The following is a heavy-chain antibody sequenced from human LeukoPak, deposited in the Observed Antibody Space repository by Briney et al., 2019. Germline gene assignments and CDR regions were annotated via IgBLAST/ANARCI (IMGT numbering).Heavy chain of an antibody. D-gene: IGHD3-9*01. CDR3: ARDSPLLTV. Sequence: GGSLRLSCAASGFTFSSYSMNWVRQAPGKGLEWVSAIGDDVVSTYYAESVKGRFTISRDNSKNTLYLQMNSLRAEDTATYYCARDSPLLTVWGQGTLVTVSS. J-gene: IGHJ4*02. CDR1: GFTFSSYS. CDR2: IGDDVVST. V-gene: IGHV3-23*01.